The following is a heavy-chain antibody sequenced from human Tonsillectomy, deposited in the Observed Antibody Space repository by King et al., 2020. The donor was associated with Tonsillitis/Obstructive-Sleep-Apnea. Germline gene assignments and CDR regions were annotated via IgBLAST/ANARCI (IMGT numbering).Heavy chain of an antibody. CDR1: GYSFTSYW. V-gene: IGHV5-51*01. Sequence: QLVQSGAEGKKPGESLKISCKGSGYSFTSYWICWVRQMPGKGLEWMGIIYPGYSDTRYSPSFQGQVTISADRSISTAYLQWSSLKASDTAMYYCARHGITMVQGVITYYYMDVWGKGTTVTVSS. CDR3: ARHGITMVQGVITYYYMDV. CDR2: IYPGYSDT. J-gene: IGHJ6*03. D-gene: IGHD3-10*01.